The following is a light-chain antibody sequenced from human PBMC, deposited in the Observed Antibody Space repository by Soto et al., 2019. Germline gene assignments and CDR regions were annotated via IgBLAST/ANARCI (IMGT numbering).Light chain of an antibody. CDR3: QQYGSSPA. CDR1: QSVSSSY. Sequence: EIVLTQSPGTLSLSLGERATLSCRASQSVSSSYLAWYQQKPGQAPRLLIYGASSRATGIPDRFSGSGSGTDFTLTISRLEPEDFALYYCQQYGSSPAFGGGTKVEIK. CDR2: GAS. V-gene: IGKV3-20*01. J-gene: IGKJ4*01.